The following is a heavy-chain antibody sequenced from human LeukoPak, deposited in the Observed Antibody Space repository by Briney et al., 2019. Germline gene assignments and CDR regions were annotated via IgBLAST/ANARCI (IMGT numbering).Heavy chain of an antibody. V-gene: IGHV4-61*02. CDR1: GGSISSGSYY. D-gene: IGHD3-22*01. Sequence: SETLSLTCTVSGGSISSGSYYWSWIRQPAGKGLEWIGRIYTSGSTNYNPSLKSRVTISVDTSKNQFSLKLSSVTAADTAVYYCARVIRTYYYDSSGYSYYYYMDVWGKGTTVTVPS. CDR3: ARVIRTYYYDSSGYSYYYYMDV. J-gene: IGHJ6*03. CDR2: IYTSGST.